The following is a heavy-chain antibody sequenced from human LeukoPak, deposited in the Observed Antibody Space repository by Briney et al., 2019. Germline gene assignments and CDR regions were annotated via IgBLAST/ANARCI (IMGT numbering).Heavy chain of an antibody. CDR1: GGSISSGGYS. J-gene: IGHJ6*03. CDR3: ARVKGGVYGDYTGPNQDPDYYYYYMDV. Sequence: PSETLSLTCAVSGGSISSGGYSWSWIRQPPGKGLEWIGYIYYSGSTYYNPSLKSRVTISVDTSKNQFSLKLSSVTAADTAVYYYARVKGGVYGDYTGPNQDPDYYYYYMDVWGKGTTVTVSS. D-gene: IGHD4-17*01. CDR2: IYYSGST. V-gene: IGHV4-30-4*07.